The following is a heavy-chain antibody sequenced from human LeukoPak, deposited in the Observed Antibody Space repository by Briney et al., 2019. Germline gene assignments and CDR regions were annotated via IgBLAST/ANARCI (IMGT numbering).Heavy chain of an antibody. D-gene: IGHD3-9*01. Sequence: SVKVSCKASGGTFSSYAISWVRQAPGRGLEWMGGIIPIFGTANYAQKFQGRVTITADESTSTAYMELSSLRSEDTAVYYCARALMAYYDILTGYYNISPFDYWGQGTLVTVSS. CDR3: ARALMAYYDILTGYYNISPFDY. J-gene: IGHJ4*02. CDR2: IIPIFGTA. V-gene: IGHV1-69*13. CDR1: GGTFSSYA.